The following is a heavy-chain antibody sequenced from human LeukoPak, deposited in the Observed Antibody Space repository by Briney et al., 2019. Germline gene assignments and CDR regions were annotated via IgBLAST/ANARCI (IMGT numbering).Heavy chain of an antibody. Sequence: KGSQTLSLTCAISGDIVSSNNAAWNWIRQSPSRGLEWLGRTYHRSTWYDDYVVSVRSRLTITPDISKNQVSLQLNSVTPEDTAVYYCTREVAGTGGFDYWGQGITVTVSS. CDR2: TYHRSTWYD. CDR1: GDIVSSNNAA. D-gene: IGHD6-13*01. CDR3: TREVAGTGGFDY. J-gene: IGHJ4*02. V-gene: IGHV6-1*01.